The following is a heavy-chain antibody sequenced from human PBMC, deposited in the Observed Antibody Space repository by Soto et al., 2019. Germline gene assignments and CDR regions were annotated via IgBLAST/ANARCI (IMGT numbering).Heavy chain of an antibody. Sequence: TRSLTCTVSGDYISTADYYWNWISQPPGKGLEWIGYIYYSGNTYYIPSLKSRVTISVDTSKNKISLKLNSVTAADTAVYYCARGIYSTSSFFDSWGQGTLVTVSS. V-gene: IGHV4-30-4*01. CDR3: ARGIYSTSSFFDS. J-gene: IGHJ4*02. D-gene: IGHD6-6*01. CDR2: IYYSGNT. CDR1: GDYISTADYY.